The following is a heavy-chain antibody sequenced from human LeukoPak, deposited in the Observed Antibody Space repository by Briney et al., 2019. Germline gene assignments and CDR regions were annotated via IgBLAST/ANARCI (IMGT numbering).Heavy chain of an antibody. J-gene: IGHJ6*02. CDR3: ARGVSSWYYGMDV. CDR2: ISVYNDNT. CDR1: GGTFSSYA. D-gene: IGHD6-13*01. Sequence: ASVKVSCKASGGTFSSYAISWVRQAPGQGLEWMGWISVYNDNTYYTQKLQGRVTMTTDTSTSTAYMELGSLISDDTAVYYCARGVSSWYYGMDVWGQGTTVIVSS. V-gene: IGHV1-18*01.